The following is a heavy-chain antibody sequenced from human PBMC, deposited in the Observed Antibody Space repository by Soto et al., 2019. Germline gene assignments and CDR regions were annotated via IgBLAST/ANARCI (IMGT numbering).Heavy chain of an antibody. CDR3: ARVKATLYRHYYFDY. D-gene: IGHD5-12*01. J-gene: IGHJ4*02. CDR1: GGPINSGDYF. V-gene: IGHV4-30-4*02. CDR2: ILYTGST. Sequence: PSETLSLTSSASGGPINSGDYFWSWIRQPPGKGLEWIGSILYTGSTYYSASLESRASMAMDTPKNLFSLQLRSLTAADTAVYYSARVKATLYRHYYFDYWGQGTQVTVSS.